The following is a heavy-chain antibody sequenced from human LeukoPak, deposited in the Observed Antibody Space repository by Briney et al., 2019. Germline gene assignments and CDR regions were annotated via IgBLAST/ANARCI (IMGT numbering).Heavy chain of an antibody. J-gene: IGHJ3*02. Sequence: SETLSLTCTVSGGSISSYYWSWIRQSPGKGLEWIGYIYYSGSTNYNPSLKSRVTISVDTSKNQFSLKLSSVTAADTAVYYCAREYRGSSFGVVSHAFDIWGQGTMVTVSS. CDR1: GGSISSYY. CDR2: IYYSGST. D-gene: IGHD3-3*01. V-gene: IGHV4-59*01. CDR3: AREYRGSSFGVVSHAFDI.